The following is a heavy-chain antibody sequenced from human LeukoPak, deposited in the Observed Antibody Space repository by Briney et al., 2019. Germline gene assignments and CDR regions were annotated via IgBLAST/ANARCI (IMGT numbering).Heavy chain of an antibody. Sequence: PGGSLRLSCAASGFSFSSYWMNWVRRAPGKGLEWLANIKEDGSKKYYVDSVKGRFTISRDNAKNSLYLQMDSLRAEDTAVYYCAKSIVGEGDYWGQGTLVTVSS. D-gene: IGHD1-26*01. CDR1: GFSFSSYW. CDR2: IKEDGSKK. J-gene: IGHJ4*02. CDR3: AKSIVGEGDY. V-gene: IGHV3-7*03.